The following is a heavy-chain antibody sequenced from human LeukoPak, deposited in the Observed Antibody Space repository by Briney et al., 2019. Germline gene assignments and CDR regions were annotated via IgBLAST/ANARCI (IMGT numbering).Heavy chain of an antibody. CDR2: INHSGST. CDR3: ARPPYYYGSGTLGGWFDP. D-gene: IGHD3-10*01. V-gene: IGHV4-34*01. J-gene: IGHJ5*02. CDR1: GGPFSGYY. Sequence: PSETLSLTCAVYGGPFSGYYWSWIRQPPGKGLEWIGEINHSGSTNYNPSLKSRVTISVDTSKNQFSLKLSSVTAADTDVYYCARPPYYYGSGTLGGWFDPWGQGTLVTVSS.